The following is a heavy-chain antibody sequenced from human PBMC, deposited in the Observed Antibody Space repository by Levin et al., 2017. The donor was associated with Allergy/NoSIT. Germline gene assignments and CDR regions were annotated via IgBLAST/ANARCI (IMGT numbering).Heavy chain of an antibody. CDR3: ARDLGVTPTFDY. Sequence: GGSLRLSCAASGFTFSDYYMSWIRQAPGKGLEWVSYISSSSSYTNYADSVKGRFTISRDNAKNSLYLQMNSLRAEDTAVYYCARDLGVTPTFDYWGQGTLVTVSS. V-gene: IGHV3-11*05. J-gene: IGHJ4*02. CDR2: ISSSSSYT. D-gene: IGHD2-21*02. CDR1: GFTFSDYY.